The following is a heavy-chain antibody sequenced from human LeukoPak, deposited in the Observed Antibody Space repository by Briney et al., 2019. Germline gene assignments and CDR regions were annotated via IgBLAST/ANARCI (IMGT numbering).Heavy chain of an antibody. CDR1: GYTFTSYD. CDR2: MNPNSGNT. D-gene: IGHD1-26*01. V-gene: IGHV1-8*03. J-gene: IGHJ6*03. Sequence: ASVKVSCKASGYTFTSYDINWVRQATGQGLEWMGWMNPNSGNTGYAQKFQGRVTITRNTSISTAYMELSSLRSEDTAVYYCARGQWDYYYYYMDVWGKGTTVTISS. CDR3: ARGQWDYYYYYMDV.